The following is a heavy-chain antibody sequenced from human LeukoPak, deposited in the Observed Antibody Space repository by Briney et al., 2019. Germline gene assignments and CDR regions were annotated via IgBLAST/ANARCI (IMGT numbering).Heavy chain of an antibody. V-gene: IGHV3-30*04. CDR3: AASPGEVAVPFDY. D-gene: IGHD2-15*01. CDR2: ISYDGSNK. CDR1: GFTFSSYA. J-gene: IGHJ4*02. Sequence: PGRSLRLSCAASGFTFSSYAMHWVRQAPGKGLEWVAVISYDGSNKYYADSVKGRFTISRDNSKNTLYLQMHSLRAEDTAVYYCAASPGEVAVPFDYWGQGTLVTVSS.